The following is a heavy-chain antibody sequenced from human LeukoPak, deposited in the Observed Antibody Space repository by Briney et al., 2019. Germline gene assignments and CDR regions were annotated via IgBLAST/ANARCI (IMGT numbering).Heavy chain of an antibody. CDR1: GGSISSYY. J-gene: IGHJ4*02. CDR2: IYYSGST. CDR3: ARDLGSGWSGV. V-gene: IGHV4-59*01. Sequence: SETLSLTCTVSGGSISSYYWSWIRQPPGKGLEWIGYIYYSGSTNYNPSLKSRVTISVDTSKNQFSLELSSVTAADTAVYYCARDLGSGWSGVWGQGTLVTVSS. D-gene: IGHD6-19*01.